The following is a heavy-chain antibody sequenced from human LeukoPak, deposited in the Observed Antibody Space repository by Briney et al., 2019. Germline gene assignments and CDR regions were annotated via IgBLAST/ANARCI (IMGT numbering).Heavy chain of an antibody. CDR2: ISSRSSYI. Sequence: PGGSLRLSCAASGFTVSSNYMSWVRQAPGKGLEWVSSISSRSSYIYYADSVKGRFTISRDNAKNSLYLQMNSLRAEDTAVYYCARARVGMDVWGQGTTVTVSS. V-gene: IGHV3-21*01. D-gene: IGHD3-10*01. CDR3: ARARVGMDV. J-gene: IGHJ6*02. CDR1: GFTVSSNY.